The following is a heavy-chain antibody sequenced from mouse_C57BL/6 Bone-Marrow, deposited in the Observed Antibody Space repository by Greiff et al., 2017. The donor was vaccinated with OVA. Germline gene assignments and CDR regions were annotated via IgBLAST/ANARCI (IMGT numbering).Heavy chain of an antibody. CDR1: GYAFPNYL. V-gene: IGHV1-54*01. CDR3: AGCYYDGSH. CDR2: INPGSGGT. J-gene: IGHJ2*01. Sequence: VQLQQSGAELVRPGTSVKVSCKASGYAFPNYLIEWVKQRPGQGLEWIGVINPGSGGTNYNEKFKGKATLTADKSSSTAYMQLSSLTSEDYAVYFCAGCYYDGSHWGQGTTLTVSS. D-gene: IGHD1-1*01.